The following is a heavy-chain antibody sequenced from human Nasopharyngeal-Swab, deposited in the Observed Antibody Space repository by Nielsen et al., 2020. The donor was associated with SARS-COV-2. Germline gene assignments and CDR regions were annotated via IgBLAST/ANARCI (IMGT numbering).Heavy chain of an antibody. V-gene: IGHV3-23*01. J-gene: IGHJ4*02. D-gene: IGHD1-26*01. CDR3: AKEDGIVGATRDFGAY. CDR2: ISGSGGST. Sequence: VRQCPGKGLERVSAISGSGGSTYYADSVKGRFTISRDNSKNTLYLQMNSLRAEDTAVYYCAKEDGIVGATRDFGAYWGQGTLVTISS.